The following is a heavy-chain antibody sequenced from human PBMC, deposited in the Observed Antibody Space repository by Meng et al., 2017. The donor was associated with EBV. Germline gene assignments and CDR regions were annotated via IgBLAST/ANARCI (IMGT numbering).Heavy chain of an antibody. CDR1: GYTFTNYG. CDR3: ARGGGDGEYDY. J-gene: IGHJ4*02. Sequence: QVHLVQYGADVKTPGSSLKVSCKASGYTFTNYGSGWVRQAPGQGLEWMGWITTYNGNTDYAHHFQDRVTMTAATSTSTVYMELRRLGSDATAVYSLARGGGDGEYDYWGQGTLGTVSS. D-gene: IGHD4-17*01. CDR2: ITTYNGNT. V-gene: IGHV1-18*01.